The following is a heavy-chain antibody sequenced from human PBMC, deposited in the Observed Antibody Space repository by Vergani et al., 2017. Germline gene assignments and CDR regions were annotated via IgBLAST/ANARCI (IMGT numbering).Heavy chain of an antibody. CDR2: IKSKTDGGTT. CDR1: GFTFSNAW. CDR3: TTGTITIFGVVINDY. Sequence: VQLVESGGGLVKPGGSLRLSCAASGFTFSNAWMSWVRQAPGKGLEWVGRIKSKTDGGTTDYAAPVKGRFTISRDDSKNTLYLQMNSLKTEDTAVYXCTTGTITIFGVVINDYWGQGTLVTVSS. V-gene: IGHV3-15*01. D-gene: IGHD3-3*01. J-gene: IGHJ4*02.